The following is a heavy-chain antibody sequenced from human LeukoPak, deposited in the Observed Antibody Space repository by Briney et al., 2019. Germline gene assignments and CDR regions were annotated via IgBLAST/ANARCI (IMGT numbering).Heavy chain of an antibody. CDR1: GFTFSSYA. J-gene: IGHJ4*02. V-gene: IGHV3-30*04. CDR2: ISYDGSNK. D-gene: IGHD1-7*01. CDR3: AAGPTTGY. Sequence: PGGSLRLSCAASGFTFSSYAMHWVRQAPGKGLEWVAVISYDGSNKYYADSVKGRFTIPRDNSKNTLYLQMNSLRAEDTAVYYCAAGPTTGYWGQGTLVTVSS.